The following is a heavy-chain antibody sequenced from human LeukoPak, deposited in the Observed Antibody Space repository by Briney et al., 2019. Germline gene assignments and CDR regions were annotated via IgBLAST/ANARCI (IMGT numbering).Heavy chain of an antibody. Sequence: PGGSLRLSCAASGFTFSSYGLHWVRQAPGKGLEWVAVVLSDGSSNYYANSVKGRFTISRDSSKNTLYLQMNSLRAEDTAVYYCAKDGPPTVTRGSFDYWGQGTLVTVSS. J-gene: IGHJ4*02. V-gene: IGHV3-30*18. CDR3: AKDGPPTVTRGSFDY. CDR2: VLSDGSSN. CDR1: GFTFSSYG. D-gene: IGHD4-11*01.